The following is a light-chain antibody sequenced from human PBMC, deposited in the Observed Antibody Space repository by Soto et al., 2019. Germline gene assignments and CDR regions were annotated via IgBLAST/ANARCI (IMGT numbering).Light chain of an antibody. V-gene: IGKV1-5*03. Sequence: DIQMTQSPSTLSASAGDRVTITCRASQSISSWLAWYQQKPGKAPKLLIYKASSLESGVPSRFSGSGSGTEFTLTISSLQPDDFATYFCQQYDGYSWTFGQGTKVEIK. CDR1: QSISSW. CDR3: QQYDGYSWT. CDR2: KAS. J-gene: IGKJ1*01.